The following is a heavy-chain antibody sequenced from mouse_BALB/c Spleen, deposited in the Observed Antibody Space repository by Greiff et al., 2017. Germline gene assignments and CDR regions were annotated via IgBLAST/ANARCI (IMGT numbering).Heavy chain of an antibody. D-gene: IGHD2-10*01. CDR1: GFTFSSFG. Sequence: EVQLVESGGGLVQPGGSRKLSCAASGFTFSSFGMHWVRQAPEKGLEWVAYISSGSSTIYYADTVKGRFTISRDNPKNTLFLQMTSLRSEDTAMYYCASRSYYGNFFAYWGQGTLVTVSA. CDR2: ISSGSSTI. CDR3: ASRSYYGNFFAY. V-gene: IGHV5-17*02. J-gene: IGHJ3*01.